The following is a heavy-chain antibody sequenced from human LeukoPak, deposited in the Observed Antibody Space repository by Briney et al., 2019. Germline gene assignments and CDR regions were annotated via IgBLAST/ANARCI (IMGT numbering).Heavy chain of an antibody. D-gene: IGHD1-26*01. CDR1: GFTFSNAW. V-gene: IGHV3-15*01. CDR2: IKSKTDGGTA. Sequence: PGGSLRLSCAASGFTFSNAWMSWVRLAPGKGLEWVGRIKSKTDGGTADYAAPVNGRFTISRDDSKNTLYLQMNSLKTEDTAVYYCTTWSLGAHLDFWGQGTLVTVSS. CDR3: TTWSLGAHLDF. J-gene: IGHJ4*02.